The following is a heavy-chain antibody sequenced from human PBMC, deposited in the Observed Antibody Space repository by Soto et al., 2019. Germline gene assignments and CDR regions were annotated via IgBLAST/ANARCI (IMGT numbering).Heavy chain of an antibody. Sequence: SETLSLTCTVSGGSISSSSYYWGWIRQPPGKGLEWIGSIYYSGSTYCNPSLKSRVTISVDTSKNQFSLKLSSVTAADTAVYYCARWKGYDILTGDFDYWGQGTLVPVPQ. CDR3: ARWKGYDILTGDFDY. CDR2: IYYSGST. D-gene: IGHD3-9*01. J-gene: IGHJ4*02. V-gene: IGHV4-39*01. CDR1: GGSISSSSYY.